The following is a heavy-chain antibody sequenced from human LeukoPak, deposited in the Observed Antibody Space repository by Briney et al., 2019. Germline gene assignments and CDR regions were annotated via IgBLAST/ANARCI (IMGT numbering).Heavy chain of an antibody. V-gene: IGHV1-69*01. Sequence: SVKVSCKASGGTFSSYAISWVRQAPGQGLEWMGGIIPIFGTANYAQKFQGRVTITADESTSTAYMELSSLRSEDTAVYYCARDNSIGDRGWWFDPWGQGTLVTVSS. CDR3: ARDNSIGDRGWWFDP. D-gene: IGHD4-23*01. J-gene: IGHJ5*02. CDR1: GGTFSSYA. CDR2: IIPIFGTA.